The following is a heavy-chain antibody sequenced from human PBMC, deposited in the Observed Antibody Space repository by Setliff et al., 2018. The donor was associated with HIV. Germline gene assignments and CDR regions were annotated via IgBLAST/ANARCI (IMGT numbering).Heavy chain of an antibody. CDR3: TREGRGDPALATTRLDY. V-gene: IGHV4-39*02. D-gene: IGHD1-1*01. J-gene: IGHJ4*02. CDR2: VSSSGTA. Sequence: SETLSLTCTVSSDSMTENLHSWSWVRQPAGKGLEWLGHVSSSGTAHYSPSLKSRITISIDTSKNHFSLSLASVSDSDTAVYYCTREGRGDPALATTRLDYWGQGKLVTVSS. CDR1: SDSMTENLHS.